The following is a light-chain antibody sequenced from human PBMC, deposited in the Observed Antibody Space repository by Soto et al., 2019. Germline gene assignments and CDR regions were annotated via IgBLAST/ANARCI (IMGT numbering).Light chain of an antibody. CDR1: QNIRGF. CDR2: GTS. CDR3: QQSFSNYFT. Sequence: DIVMTQSPFALSASVGDRVTITCRASQNIRGFLHWYQQKPVKAPKLLIYGTSNLESGVPSRFGGSGSGTDFTLTISGLQREDFATSYCQQSFSNYFTFGGGTKVEI. J-gene: IGKJ4*01. V-gene: IGKV1-39*01.